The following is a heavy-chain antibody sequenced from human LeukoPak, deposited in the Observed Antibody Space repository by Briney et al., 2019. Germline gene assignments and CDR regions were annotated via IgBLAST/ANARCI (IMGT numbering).Heavy chain of an antibody. CDR3: ARGLWFGDENPPYFDY. V-gene: IGHV4-61*02. CDR2: IYTSEST. CDR1: GGSISSSNYY. D-gene: IGHD3-10*01. Sequence: NSSETLSLTCSVSGGSISSSNYYWSWLRQPAGKGLEWIGRIYTSESTNYNPSLKSRVTISVDTSRNQFSLKLSSVTAADTAVYYCARGLWFGDENPPYFDYWGQGILVTVSS. J-gene: IGHJ4*02.